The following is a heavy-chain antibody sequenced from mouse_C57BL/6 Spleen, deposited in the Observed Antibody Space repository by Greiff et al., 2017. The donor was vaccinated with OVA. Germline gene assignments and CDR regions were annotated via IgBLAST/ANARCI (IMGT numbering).Heavy chain of an antibody. CDR2: ISGGGGNT. J-gene: IGHJ3*01. V-gene: IGHV5-9*01. CDR3: ASVDYCYELYAY. Sequence: EVKLVESGGGLVKPGGSLKLSCAASGFTFSSYTMSWVRQTPEKRLEWVATISGGGGNTYYPDSVKGRFTISRDNAKNTLYMQMSSLRSEDTALYYCASVDYCYELYAYWGQGTLVTVSA. CDR1: GFTFSSYT. D-gene: IGHD2-12*01.